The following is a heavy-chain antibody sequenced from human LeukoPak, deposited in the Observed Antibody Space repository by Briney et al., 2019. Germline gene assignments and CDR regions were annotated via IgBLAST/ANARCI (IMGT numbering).Heavy chain of an antibody. V-gene: IGHV3-7*01. CDR1: GFTFSSYW. J-gene: IGHJ4*02. CDR2: IKQDGSEK. CDR3: AREHSSSWPRDFDY. D-gene: IGHD6-13*01. Sequence: GGSLRLSFAASGFTFSSYWMSWVRQAPGKGLEWVANIKQDGSEKYYVDSVKGRFTISRDNAKSSLYLQMNSLRAEDTAVYYCAREHSSSWPRDFDYWGQGTLVTVSS.